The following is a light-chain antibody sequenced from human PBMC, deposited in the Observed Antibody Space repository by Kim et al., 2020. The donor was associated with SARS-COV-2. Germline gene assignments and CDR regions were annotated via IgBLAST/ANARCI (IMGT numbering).Light chain of an antibody. CDR1: QSVSSY. CDR3: QQRSNWPGMYT. CDR2: DAS. J-gene: IGKJ2*01. Sequence: SPGERATLSCRASQSVSSYLAWYQQKPGQAPRLLIYDASNRATGIPARFSGSGSGTDFTLTISSLEPEDFAVYYCQQRSNWPGMYTFGQGTKLEIK. V-gene: IGKV3-11*01.